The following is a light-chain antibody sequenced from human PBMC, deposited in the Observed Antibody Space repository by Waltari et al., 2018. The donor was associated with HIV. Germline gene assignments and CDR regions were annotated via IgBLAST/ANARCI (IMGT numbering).Light chain of an antibody. Sequence: DVQMTQSQSSLSASVGARVTVTCRAGHDVRDAVNWYHQKPGKAPRLLIFGASTLQDGVPSRFSGSGSGTDFTFTVTNLQPEDIGTYFCQQSYISPRTFGQGTMVEI. CDR2: GAS. CDR3: QQSYISPRT. CDR1: HDVRDA. J-gene: IGKJ1*01. V-gene: IGKV1-39*01.